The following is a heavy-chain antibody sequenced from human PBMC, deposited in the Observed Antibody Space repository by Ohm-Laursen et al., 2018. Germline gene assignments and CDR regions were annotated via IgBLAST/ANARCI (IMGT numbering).Heavy chain of an antibody. CDR3: ASIADYGMDV. CDR1: GFTFSSYG. V-gene: IGHV3-9*01. J-gene: IGHJ6*02. CDR2: ISWNSVSI. Sequence: RSLRLSCAASGFTFSSYGMHWVRQAPGKGLEWVSGISWNSVSIAYADSVKGRFTISRDNARNSLYLQMNSLRPEDTALYYCASIADYGMDVWGQGTTVTVSS.